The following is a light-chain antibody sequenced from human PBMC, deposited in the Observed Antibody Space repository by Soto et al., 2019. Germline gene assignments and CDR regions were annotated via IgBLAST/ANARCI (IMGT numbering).Light chain of an antibody. Sequence: EIVITQSPAPRSLSPGERATLSCRASQSVSSNLAWSQQKPGTATRLLVYGASTRATGIPARLSGSGSGTEFTLTISSLQSEDFAVSYCQQYNDWPQKITFGQGTRLEIK. J-gene: IGKJ5*01. CDR1: QSVSSN. CDR3: QQYNDWPQKIT. CDR2: GAS. V-gene: IGKV3-15*01.